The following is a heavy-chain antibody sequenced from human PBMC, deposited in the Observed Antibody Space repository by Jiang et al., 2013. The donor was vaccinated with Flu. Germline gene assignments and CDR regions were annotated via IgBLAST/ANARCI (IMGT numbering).Heavy chain of an antibody. D-gene: IGHD4-17*01. CDR2: INAGTGPT. CDR3: ARGGDYGPDY. Sequence: SGAEVKTPGASVKVSCKASGYTFPQYAMHWLRQAPGQSPEWMGWINAGTGPTKYSQKFQGRITISRDISARTVYMELTSLNSGDTAVYYCARGGDYGPDYWGRGTLVTVSS. J-gene: IGHJ4*02. V-gene: IGHV1-3*01. CDR1: GYTFPQYA.